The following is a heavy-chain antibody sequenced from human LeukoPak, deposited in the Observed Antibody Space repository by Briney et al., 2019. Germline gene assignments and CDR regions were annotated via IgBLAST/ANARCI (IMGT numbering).Heavy chain of an antibody. J-gene: IGHJ4*02. CDR1: GFTFDDCG. V-gene: IGHV3-20*04. CDR3: ASGLSGYDSGDY. Sequence: GGSLRLSCAASGFTFDDCGMSWVRQAPGKGLEWVSGINWNGGSTGYADSVKGRFTISRDNAKNSLYLQMNSLRAEDTALYYCASGLSGYDSGDYWGQGTLVTVSS. D-gene: IGHD5-12*01. CDR2: INWNGGST.